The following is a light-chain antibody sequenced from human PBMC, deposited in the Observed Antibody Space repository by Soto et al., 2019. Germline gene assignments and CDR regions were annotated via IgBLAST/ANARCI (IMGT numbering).Light chain of an antibody. J-gene: IGLJ1*01. Sequence: QSALTQPPSASGSPGQSVAISCTGTNSDVGGYNYVSWYQQHPGKAPKLMIYDVNKRPSGVPDRFSGSKSGNTASLTVSGLQAEDEADYYCSPYAGSTTFDVFGTGTKVTVL. CDR3: SPYAGSTTFDV. CDR1: NSDVGGYNY. CDR2: DVN. V-gene: IGLV2-8*01.